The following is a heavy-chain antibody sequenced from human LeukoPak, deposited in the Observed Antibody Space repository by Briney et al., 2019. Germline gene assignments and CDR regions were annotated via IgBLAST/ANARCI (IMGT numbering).Heavy chain of an antibody. CDR1: GDSISRYD. V-gene: IGHV4-59*08. J-gene: IGHJ6*02. D-gene: IGHD2-21*01. Sequence: KPSETLSLTCTVSGDSISRYDWSWLRQPPGKGLELIGYIYYSGSTDYNPLLKRRVSISVDTSKNQFALKLCHVPAADTAIYFCARRPYCGDIRCYGMDVWGQGTTVTVSS. CDR2: IYYSGST. CDR3: ARRPYCGDIRCYGMDV.